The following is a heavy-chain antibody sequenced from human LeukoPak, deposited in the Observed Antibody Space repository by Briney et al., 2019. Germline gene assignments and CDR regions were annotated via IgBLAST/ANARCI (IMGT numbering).Heavy chain of an antibody. Sequence: PSETLSLTCAVYGGSFSGYYWSWIRQPPGKGLEWIGEINHSGSTNYNPSLKSRVTISVDTSKNQFSLKLSSVTAADTAVYYCARGRVYSSGWFDYWGQGTLVTVSS. D-gene: IGHD6-19*01. CDR2: INHSGST. CDR3: ARGRVYSSGWFDY. V-gene: IGHV4-34*01. CDR1: GGSFSGYY. J-gene: IGHJ4*02.